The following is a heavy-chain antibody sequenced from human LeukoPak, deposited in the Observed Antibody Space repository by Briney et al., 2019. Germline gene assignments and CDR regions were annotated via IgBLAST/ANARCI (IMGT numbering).Heavy chain of an antibody. CDR1: GFTFGDYA. V-gene: IGHV3-49*04. CDR3: AKDGVIAAAGTRWFDP. D-gene: IGHD6-13*01. Sequence: QAGGSLRLSCTASGFTFGDYAMSWVRQAPGKGLEWVGFIRSKAYGGTTEYAASVKGRFTISRDDSKSIAYLQMNSLRAEDTAVYYCAKDGVIAAAGTRWFDPWGQGTLVTVSS. CDR2: IRSKAYGGTT. J-gene: IGHJ5*02.